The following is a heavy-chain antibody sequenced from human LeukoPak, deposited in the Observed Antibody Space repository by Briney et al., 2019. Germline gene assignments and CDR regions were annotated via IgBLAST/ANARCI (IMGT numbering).Heavy chain of an antibody. J-gene: IGHJ4*02. CDR1: GGSISSYY. V-gene: IGHV4-4*07. CDR2: FYSTGST. Sequence: PSETLSLTCTVSGGSISSYYWTWIRQPARTGREWIGRFYSTGSTNYNPSLKSRVTMSVDTSKNQFSLNLSSVTAADTAVYYCARDQYSGSLDYWGQGTLVTVSS. D-gene: IGHD1-26*01. CDR3: ARDQYSGSLDY.